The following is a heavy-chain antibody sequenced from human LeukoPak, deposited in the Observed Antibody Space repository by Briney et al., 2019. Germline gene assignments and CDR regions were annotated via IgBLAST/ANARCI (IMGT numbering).Heavy chain of an antibody. CDR3: AKARGATVNDPADY. V-gene: IGHV3-23*01. J-gene: IGHJ4*02. D-gene: IGHD1-26*01. Sequence: PGGSLRLSCAASGFSFSVDAMNWVRQAPGKGLEWVSSFGGSGGGPWHAASVKGRFSISRDNSKNTLYLQMSSLSDEDTALYYCAKARGATVNDPADYWGQGILVTVSS. CDR2: FGGSGGGP. CDR1: GFSFSVDA.